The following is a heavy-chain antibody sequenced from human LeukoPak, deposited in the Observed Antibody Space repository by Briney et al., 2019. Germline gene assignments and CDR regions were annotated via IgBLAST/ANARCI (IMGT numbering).Heavy chain of an antibody. CDR3: ARAEVVVVAATHYYYYGMDV. CDR2: IIPIFGTA. Sequence: SVKVSCKASGGTFSSYAISWVRQAPGQGLEWMGGIIPIFGTANYAQKFQGRVTITADESTSTAYMELSSLRSEDTAVYYCARAEVVVVAATHYYYYGMDVWGQGTTVTVSS. CDR1: GGTFSSYA. J-gene: IGHJ6*02. V-gene: IGHV1-69*01. D-gene: IGHD2-15*01.